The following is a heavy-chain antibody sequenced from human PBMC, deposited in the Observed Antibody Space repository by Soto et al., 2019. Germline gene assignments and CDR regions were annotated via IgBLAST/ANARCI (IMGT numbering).Heavy chain of an antibody. CDR2: INPNSGGT. J-gene: IGHJ4*02. CDR3: AREGRFGELALDY. Sequence: ASVKVSFKASGYTFTGYYMHWLRQAPGQGLEWMGWINPNSGGTNYAQKFQGRVTMTRDTSISTAYMELSRLRSDDTAVYYCAREGRFGELALDYWGQGTLVTVSS. CDR1: GYTFTGYY. V-gene: IGHV1-2*02. D-gene: IGHD3-10*01.